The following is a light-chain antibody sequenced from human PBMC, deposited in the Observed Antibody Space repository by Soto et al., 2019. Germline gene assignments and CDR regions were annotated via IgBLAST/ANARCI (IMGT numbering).Light chain of an antibody. Sequence: QSALTQPPSVSGSPGQSVTISCTGTSTDVGSYSRVSWYRQPPGTAPKLIIYEVTNRPSGVPDRFSGSKSGNTASLTISGLQAEDEADYYCSSYTSSTTPVVFGGGTKLTVL. CDR3: SSYTSSTTPVV. CDR2: EVT. J-gene: IGLJ2*01. V-gene: IGLV2-18*02. CDR1: STDVGSYSR.